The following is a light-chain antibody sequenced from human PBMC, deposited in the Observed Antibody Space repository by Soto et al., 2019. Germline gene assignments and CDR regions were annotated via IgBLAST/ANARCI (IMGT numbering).Light chain of an antibody. CDR1: SSDVGGYNY. J-gene: IGLJ1*01. CDR3: CSHAGSYTYV. V-gene: IGLV2-11*01. Sequence: QSALTQPRSVSGSPGQSLTISRTGTSSDVGGYNYASWYQQYPGKVPKLMIYDVTKRPSGVPDRFSGSKSGNTASLTISGLQAEDEADYYCCSHAGSYTYVFGTGTKLTVL. CDR2: DVT.